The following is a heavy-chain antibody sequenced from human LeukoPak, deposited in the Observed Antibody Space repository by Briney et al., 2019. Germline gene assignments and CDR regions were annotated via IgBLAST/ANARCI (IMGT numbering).Heavy chain of an antibody. CDR1: GGSISTDDFY. CDR2: IDSSGNP. J-gene: IGHJ4*02. V-gene: IGHV4-30-4*02. Sequence: PSETLSLTCTVSGGSISTDDFYWSWIRQAPGKGLEWLGYIDSSGNPYYSPSLKSPIIILVDTSKNQFSLKLSSVTAADTAVYYCARDGRSGSPYYFDYWGQGTLVTVSS. CDR3: ARDGRSGSPYYFDY. D-gene: IGHD3-10*01.